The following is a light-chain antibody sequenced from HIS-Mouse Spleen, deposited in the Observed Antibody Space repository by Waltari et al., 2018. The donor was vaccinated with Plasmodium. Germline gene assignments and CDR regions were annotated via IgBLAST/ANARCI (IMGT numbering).Light chain of an antibody. CDR2: DDS. CDR3: QVWDSSSDHVV. Sequence: SYVLTQPPSVSVAPGKTARITCGGDKIGSKSGQVYQQKPGQVPVLVVYDDSDRPSGIPERFSGSNSGNTATLTSSRVEAGDEADYYCQVWDSSSDHVVFGGGTKLTVL. V-gene: IGLV3-21*03. J-gene: IGLJ2*01. CDR1: KIGSKS.